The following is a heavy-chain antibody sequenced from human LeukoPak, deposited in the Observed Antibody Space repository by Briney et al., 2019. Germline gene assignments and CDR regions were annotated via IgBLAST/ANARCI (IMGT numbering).Heavy chain of an antibody. Sequence: GGSLRLSCAASGFTFSNYWMTWVRQAPGKGLEWVANIKQDGSHKYYVDSEKGRLTISRDNAKNSVYLQVNSLTVEDTAVYYCARIGYSSSSPDYWGQGTPVTVSS. CDR2: IKQDGSHK. CDR3: ARIGYSSSSPDY. CDR1: GFTFSNYW. V-gene: IGHV3-7*01. D-gene: IGHD6-13*01. J-gene: IGHJ4*02.